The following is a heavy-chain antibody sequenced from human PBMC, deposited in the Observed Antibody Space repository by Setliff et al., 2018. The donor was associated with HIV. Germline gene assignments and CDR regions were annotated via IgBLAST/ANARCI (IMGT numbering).Heavy chain of an antibody. CDR2: IYFTGTT. V-gene: IGHV4-59*11. Sequence: SETLSLTCTVSGGSINYHFWSWIRQPPGKGLEWIGYIYFTGTTNYNPSFKSRVTISVDTSKNQFSRKMGSVTASDTAVYYCARSFSGRYFWSGYYTGPDPKGENAFDIWGQGTMVTVSS. J-gene: IGHJ3*02. CDR1: GGSINYHF. CDR3: ARSFSGRYFWSGYYTGPDPKGENAFDI. D-gene: IGHD3-3*01.